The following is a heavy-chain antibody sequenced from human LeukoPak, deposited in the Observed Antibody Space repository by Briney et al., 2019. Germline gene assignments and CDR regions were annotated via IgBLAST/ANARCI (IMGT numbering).Heavy chain of an antibody. CDR2: FSDSGGTTT. V-gene: IGHV3-23*01. CDR1: GFSFSSFA. J-gene: IGHJ4*02. Sequence: GGSLRLSCAASGFSFSSFAMTWVRQAPGKGLEWVSGFSDSGGTTTYYTDSVKGRFTMSRDNAKNTLHFEMNSLREEDTAVYFCVRGTSYWYGVDYWGRGTLVTVSS. D-gene: IGHD1-26*01. CDR3: VRGTSYWYGVDY.